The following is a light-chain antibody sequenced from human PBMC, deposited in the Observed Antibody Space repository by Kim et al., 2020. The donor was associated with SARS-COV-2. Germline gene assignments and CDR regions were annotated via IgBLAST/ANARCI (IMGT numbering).Light chain of an antibody. CDR1: SSDVGGYKY. CDR3: SSYASSSTLV. V-gene: IGLV2-14*03. Sequence: QSVLTQPASVSGSPGQSITISCTGTSSDVGGYKYVSWYQQHPGKAPKLMIYDVSNRPSGVSNRFSGSKSGNTASLTISGLQAEDEADYHCSSYASSSTLVFGGGTQLTVL. J-gene: IGLJ2*01. CDR2: DVS.